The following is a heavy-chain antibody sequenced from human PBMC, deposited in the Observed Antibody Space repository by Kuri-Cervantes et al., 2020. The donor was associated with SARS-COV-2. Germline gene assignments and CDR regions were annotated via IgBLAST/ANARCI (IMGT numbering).Heavy chain of an antibody. CDR2: IYTSGST. CDR1: GGSISSGSYY. Sequence: SETLSLTCTVSGGSISSGSYYWSWIRQPAGKGLEWIGRIYTSGSTNYNPSLKSRVTISVDKSKNQFSLKLSSVTAADTAVYYCARSMEYSSSSAHFGYWGQGTLVTVSS. J-gene: IGHJ4*02. V-gene: IGHV4-61*02. CDR3: ARSMEYSSSSAHFGY. D-gene: IGHD6-6*01.